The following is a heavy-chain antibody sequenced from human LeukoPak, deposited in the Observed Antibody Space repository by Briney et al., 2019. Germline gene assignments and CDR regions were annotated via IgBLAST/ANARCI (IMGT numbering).Heavy chain of an antibody. Sequence: GGSLRLSCAASGFTFSSYGMHWVRQAPGKGLEWVAVISYDGSNKYYADSVKGRFTISRDNSKNTLYLRMNSLRAEDTAVYYCAKATRSRSYGDYEGSFDYWGQGTLVTVSS. D-gene: IGHD4-17*01. CDR2: ISYDGSNK. V-gene: IGHV3-30*18. CDR1: GFTFSSYG. J-gene: IGHJ4*02. CDR3: AKATRSRSYGDYEGSFDY.